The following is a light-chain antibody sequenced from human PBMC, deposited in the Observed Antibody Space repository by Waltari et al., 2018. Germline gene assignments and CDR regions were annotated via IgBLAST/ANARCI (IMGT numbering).Light chain of an antibody. J-gene: IGKJ1*01. Sequence: DIQMTQSPSTLSASVGDRVPITCRASQSISSWLAWYQQKPGKAPKLLIYKASSLESGVPSRFSGSGSGTEFTLTISSLQPDDFATSYCQQYNSPLWTFGQGTKVEIK. CDR1: QSISSW. CDR3: QQYNSPLWT. CDR2: KAS. V-gene: IGKV1-5*03.